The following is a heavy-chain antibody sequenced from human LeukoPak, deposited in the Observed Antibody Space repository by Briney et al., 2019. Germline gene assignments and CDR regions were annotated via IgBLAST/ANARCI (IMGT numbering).Heavy chain of an antibody. Sequence: SETLSLTCAVYGGSFSGYYWSWIRQPPGKGLEWIGEINHSGSTNYNPSLKSRVTISVDTSKNQFSLKLSSVTAADTAVYYCAKDPNLEWLFHYYYYYYMDVWGKGTTVTVSS. CDR1: GGSFSGYY. CDR2: INHSGST. V-gene: IGHV4-34*01. D-gene: IGHD3-3*01. CDR3: AKDPNLEWLFHYYYYYYMDV. J-gene: IGHJ6*03.